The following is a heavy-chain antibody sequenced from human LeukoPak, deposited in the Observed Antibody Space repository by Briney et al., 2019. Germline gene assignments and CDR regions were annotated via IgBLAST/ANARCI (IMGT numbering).Heavy chain of an antibody. Sequence: SETLSLTCTVSGGSIRSHSWSWVRQSPGKGLEWIWSVSNRGSTNYNPSLKRRVTISVDTSKNQFSLMLVSVTAGDTAVYYCAREVGWFDPWGQGSLVTVSS. J-gene: IGHJ5*02. CDR2: VSNRGST. CDR3: AREVGWFDP. D-gene: IGHD2-15*01. V-gene: IGHV4-59*11. CDR1: GGSIRSHS.